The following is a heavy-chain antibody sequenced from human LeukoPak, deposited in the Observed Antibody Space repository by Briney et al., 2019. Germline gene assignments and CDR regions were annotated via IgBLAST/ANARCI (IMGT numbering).Heavy chain of an antibody. J-gene: IGHJ4*02. Sequence: GASVKVSCKASGYTFTGYYMHWVRQAPGQGLEWMGWINPNSGGTTYAQKFQGRVTMTRDTSISTAYMELSRLRSDDTAVYYCARTGNYYDSSYYYFDYWGQGTLVTVSS. CDR3: ARTGNYYDSSYYYFDY. D-gene: IGHD3-22*01. CDR1: GYTFTGYY. V-gene: IGHV1-2*02. CDR2: INPNSGGT.